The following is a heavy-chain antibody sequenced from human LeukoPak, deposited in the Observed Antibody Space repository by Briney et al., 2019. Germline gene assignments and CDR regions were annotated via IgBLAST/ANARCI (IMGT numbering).Heavy chain of an antibody. J-gene: IGHJ4*02. CDR2: INHSGST. V-gene: IGHV4-34*01. Sequence: SETLSLTCAVYGGSFSGYYWSWIRQPPGKGLEWIGEINHSGSTNYNPSLKSRVTIPVDTSKNQFSLKLSSVTAADTAVYYCARVARWVDYWGQGTLVTVSS. CDR3: ARVARWVDY. CDR1: GGSFSGYY. D-gene: IGHD4-23*01.